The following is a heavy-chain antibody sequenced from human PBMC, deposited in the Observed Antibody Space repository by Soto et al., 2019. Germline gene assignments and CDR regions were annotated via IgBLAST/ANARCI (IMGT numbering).Heavy chain of an antibody. CDR2: IYDGGST. CDR3: ARGPSGDKVDY. J-gene: IGHJ4*02. D-gene: IGHD7-27*01. V-gene: IGHV4-30-4*01. CDR1: GGSISNVNYC. Sequence: PSETLSLTCTVSGGSISNVNYCWSWIRQPPDKGLEWIGRIYDGGSTYNNPSLTSRVTISVDTSKNQFSLQLSSVSAADTAVYYCARGPSGDKVDYWGQGTLVTVSS.